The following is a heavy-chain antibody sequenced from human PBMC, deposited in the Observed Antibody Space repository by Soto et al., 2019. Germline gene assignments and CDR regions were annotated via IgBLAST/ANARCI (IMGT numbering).Heavy chain of an antibody. D-gene: IGHD6-13*01. J-gene: IGHJ4*02. CDR1: GXTFKNYY. Sequence: QXQLVXSGXGLVXPGGSLRLSXXASGXTFKNYYMTWIXXXXXKGLEWVSYISDSGSSIYYADSVKGRFTISRDNAKNSLLLEMNSLRGEDXAVYXXAXXXXSMLDLWGQGTLVTVSS. V-gene: IGHV3-11*01. CDR2: ISDSGSSI. CDR3: AXXXXSMLDL.